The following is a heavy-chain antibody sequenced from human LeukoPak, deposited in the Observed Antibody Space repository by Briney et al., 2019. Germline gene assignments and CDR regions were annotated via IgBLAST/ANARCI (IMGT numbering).Heavy chain of an antibody. CDR1: GFXFSSYS. D-gene: IGHD3-10*01. V-gene: IGHV3-48*02. CDR2: VSYSSSTI. Sequence: PGGSLRLSCAASGFXFSSYSMNWVRQAPGKGLEWISYVSYSSSTIYYADSVKGRFTISRDNAKNSLYLQMNSLRDEDTAVYYCARDAHIVRGVNPLDYWGQGTLVTVSS. CDR3: ARDAHIVRGVNPLDY. J-gene: IGHJ4*02.